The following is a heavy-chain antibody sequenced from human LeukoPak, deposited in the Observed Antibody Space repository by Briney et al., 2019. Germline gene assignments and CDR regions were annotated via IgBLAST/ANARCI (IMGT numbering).Heavy chain of an antibody. Sequence: GGSLRLSCAASGFAFSSYSINWVRQAPGKGLEWVSSISSSSDYIYYADSVKGRFTISRDNAKSSLYLQMNNLRAEDTAVYYCAGSRSIAARVNWLDPWGQGTLITVSS. CDR1: GFAFSSYS. CDR2: ISSSSDYI. D-gene: IGHD6-6*01. J-gene: IGHJ5*02. V-gene: IGHV3-21*01. CDR3: AGSRSIAARVNWLDP.